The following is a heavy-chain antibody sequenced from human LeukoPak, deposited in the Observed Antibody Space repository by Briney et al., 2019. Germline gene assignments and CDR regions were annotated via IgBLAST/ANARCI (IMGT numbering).Heavy chain of an antibody. CDR3: AKERGTGYSSSWYSWFDP. V-gene: IGHV3-23*01. CDR1: GFTFSSYA. J-gene: IGHJ5*02. D-gene: IGHD6-13*01. Sequence: GGSLRLSCAASGFTFSSYAMSWVRQAPGKGLEWVSAISGSGGSTYYANSVKGRFTLSRDNSKDTLYLQMNNLRVDDTAVYYCAKERGTGYSSSWYSWFDPWGQGTLVTVSS. CDR2: ISGSGGST.